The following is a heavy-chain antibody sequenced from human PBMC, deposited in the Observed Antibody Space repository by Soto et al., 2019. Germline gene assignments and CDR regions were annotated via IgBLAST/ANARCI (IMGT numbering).Heavy chain of an antibody. Sequence: SETLSLTCTVSGGSISSSTYHWAWIRQPPGKGLEWIASIYYTGTTYYSPSLKSRVTISVDTSKNHFSLKLSSVTAPDTAVYYCSRERESASEHWGQGTLVTSPQ. CDR1: GGSISSSTYH. CDR3: SRERESASEH. V-gene: IGHV4-39*02. J-gene: IGHJ4*02. CDR2: IYYTGTT.